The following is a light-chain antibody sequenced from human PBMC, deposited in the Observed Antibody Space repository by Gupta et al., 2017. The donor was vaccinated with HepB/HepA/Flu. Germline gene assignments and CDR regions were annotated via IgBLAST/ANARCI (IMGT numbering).Light chain of an antibody. CDR2: EVS. CDR1: SSDVGSYNL. CDR3: CSYAGSSTFGV. Sequence: QSALTQPASVSGSPGQSITISCTGTSSDVGSYNLVSWYQQHPGKAPKLMIYEVSKRPSGVSNRFSGSKSGNTASLTFSGLQAEDEADYYCCSYAGSSTFGVFGGGTKLTVL. V-gene: IGLV2-23*02. J-gene: IGLJ3*02.